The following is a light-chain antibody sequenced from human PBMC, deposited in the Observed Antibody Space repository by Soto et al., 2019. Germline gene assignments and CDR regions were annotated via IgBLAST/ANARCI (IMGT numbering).Light chain of an antibody. CDR3: QQYNTWPPIT. J-gene: IGKJ5*01. CDR2: GAS. CDR1: QSVNNK. Sequence: IVMTQSPATLSVSPGERVTLSCRASQSVNNKVAWYQQKPGLAPRLLIFGASTRATGIPARFSGSGSVTEFPLTISSLQSEDFAVYYCQQYNTWPPITFGQGTRLEIK. V-gene: IGKV3-15*01.